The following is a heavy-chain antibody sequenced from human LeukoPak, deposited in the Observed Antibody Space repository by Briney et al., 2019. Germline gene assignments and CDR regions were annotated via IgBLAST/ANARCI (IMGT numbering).Heavy chain of an antibody. J-gene: IGHJ4*02. CDR2: IYYSGST. CDR3: AGLDDRAARIAVGRSSTWSSRRGFDY. V-gene: IGHV4-39*01. D-gene: IGHD6-13*01. CDR1: GGSISSSNYY. Sequence: SETLSLTCTVSGGSISSSNYYWGWIRQPPGKGLEWIGNIYYSGSTYYNPSLKSRVTISVDTSKNQFSLKLNSVTAADTAVYYCAGLDDRAARIAVGRSSTWSSRRGFDYWGQGTLVTVSS.